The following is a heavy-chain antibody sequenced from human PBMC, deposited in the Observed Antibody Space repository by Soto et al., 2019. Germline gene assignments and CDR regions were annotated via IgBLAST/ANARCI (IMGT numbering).Heavy chain of an antibody. CDR3: ARDLDEGSGYDLCGYWFDP. D-gene: IGHD5-12*01. CDR1: GFTFSDYY. J-gene: IGHJ5*02. Sequence: QVQLVESGGGLVKPGGSLRLSCAASGFTFSDYYMSWIRQAPGKGLEWVSYISSSGSTIYYADSVKGRFTISRDNAKNALYLKMNSLGAEDTAVYYCARDLDEGSGYDLCGYWFDPWGRGTLVTVSS. CDR2: ISSSGSTI. V-gene: IGHV3-11*01.